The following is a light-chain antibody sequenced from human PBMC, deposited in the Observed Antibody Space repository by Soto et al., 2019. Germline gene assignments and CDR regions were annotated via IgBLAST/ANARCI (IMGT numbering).Light chain of an antibody. CDR1: QSISNH. CDR3: QQSYIMSVGYT. Sequence: DIQVTQSPSSLSASAGDRVTITCRASQSISNHLNWYQQKPGKAPKLMVYAASSLQSGVPSRFSGSGSGTDFTLTITSLQPEDFATYYCQQSYIMSVGYTFGQGTKLEIK. V-gene: IGKV1-39*01. J-gene: IGKJ2*01. CDR2: AAS.